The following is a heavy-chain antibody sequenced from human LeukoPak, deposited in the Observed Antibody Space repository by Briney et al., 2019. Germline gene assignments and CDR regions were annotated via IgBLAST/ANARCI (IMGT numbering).Heavy chain of an antibody. Sequence: SVKVSCKASGGTFSSYAISWVRQAPGQGLEWMGRIIPIFGTANYAQKFQGRVTITTDESTSTAYMELSSLRSEDTAVYYCAREGYCSGGSCHGEDNWFDPWGQGTLVTVSS. J-gene: IGHJ5*02. CDR1: GGTFSSYA. D-gene: IGHD2-15*01. CDR3: AREGYCSGGSCHGEDNWFDP. CDR2: IIPIFGTA. V-gene: IGHV1-69*05.